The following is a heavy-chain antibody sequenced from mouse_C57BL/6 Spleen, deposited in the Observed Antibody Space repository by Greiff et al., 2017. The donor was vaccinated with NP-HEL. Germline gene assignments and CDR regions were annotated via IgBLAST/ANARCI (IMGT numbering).Heavy chain of an antibody. D-gene: IGHD2-4*01. V-gene: IGHV1-80*01. CDR1: GYAFSSYW. Sequence: QVQLKQSGAELVKPGASVKISCKASGYAFSSYWMNWVKQRPGKGLEWIGQIYPGDGDTNYNGKFKGKATLTADKSSSTAYMQLSSLTSEDSAVYFCARKGHYDYEGFAYWGQGTLVTVSA. CDR3: ARKGHYDYEGFAY. CDR2: IYPGDGDT. J-gene: IGHJ3*01.